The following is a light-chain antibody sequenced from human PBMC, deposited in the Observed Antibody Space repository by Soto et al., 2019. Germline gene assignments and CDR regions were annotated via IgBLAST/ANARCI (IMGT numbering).Light chain of an antibody. CDR2: DAS. CDR1: QSVSSY. V-gene: IGKV3-11*01. J-gene: IGKJ4*01. CDR3: QQRDSWPLT. Sequence: EVVLTQSPATLSLSPGERATLSCRASQSVSSYLVWYQQRRGQAPRLLIYDASNRATGIPARFSGSGSGTDFTLTISSLEPEDFAVYYCQQRDSWPLTFGGGTKVDIK.